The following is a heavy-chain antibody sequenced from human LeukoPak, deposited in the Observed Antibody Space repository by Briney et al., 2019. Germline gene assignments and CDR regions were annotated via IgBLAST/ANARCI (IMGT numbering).Heavy chain of an antibody. J-gene: IGHJ6*02. V-gene: IGHV3-74*01. CDR2: INNDASRT. D-gene: IGHD1-26*01. CDR1: GSAFSRSW. CDR3: ASDGAYTMAV. Sequence: GGSLRLSCAASGSAFSRSWIHWVRQAPGKGLVWVSHINNDASRTTYADSVRGRFTISRDNAKNTVSLQMNSLRAEDTAVYYCASDGAYTMAVWGQGTTVTVSS.